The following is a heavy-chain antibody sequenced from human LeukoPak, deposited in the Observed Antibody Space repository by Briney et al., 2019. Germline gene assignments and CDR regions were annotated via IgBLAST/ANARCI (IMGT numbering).Heavy chain of an antibody. D-gene: IGHD5-24*01. V-gene: IGHV3-30-3*01. Sequence: GRSLRLSCAASGFTFSSYAMHWVRQAPGKGLERVAVISYDGSNKYYADSVKGRFTISRDNSKNTLYLQMNSLRAEDTAVYYCARDIDGLNWFDPWGQGTLVTVSS. CDR2: ISYDGSNK. CDR1: GFTFSSYA. CDR3: ARDIDGLNWFDP. J-gene: IGHJ5*02.